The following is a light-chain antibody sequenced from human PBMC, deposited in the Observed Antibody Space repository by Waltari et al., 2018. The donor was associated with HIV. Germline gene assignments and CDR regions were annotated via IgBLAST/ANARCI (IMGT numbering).Light chain of an antibody. CDR1: SANLGENP. CDR3: ASWDDSLNGWV. J-gene: IGLJ3*02. V-gene: IGLV1-44*01. Sequence: QSVLTQPHSVSGTPGPRAPLPSSITSANLGENPFPWYQQFPGMAPKPVVWSNSHRPSGVSARFSGSKSGTSASLAISGLQSEDEADYYCASWDDSLNGWVFGGGTTLTAL. CDR2: SNS.